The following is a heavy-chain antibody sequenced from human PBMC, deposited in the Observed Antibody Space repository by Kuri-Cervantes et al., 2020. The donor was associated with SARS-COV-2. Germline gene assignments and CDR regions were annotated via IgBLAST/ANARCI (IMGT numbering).Heavy chain of an antibody. D-gene: IGHD3-3*01. CDR1: GGSISSDNW. V-gene: IGHV4-4*02. CDR2: IWHSGST. Sequence: GSLRLSCAVSGGSISSDNWWSWVRQPPGKGLEWIGEIWHSGSTKYNPSLKSRVTILVDKSKNQFSLKLSSVTAADTAVYYCARDILSSDSWSGYYRPPGRWFDPWGQGTPVTVSS. CDR3: ARDILSSDSWSGYYRPPGRWFDP. J-gene: IGHJ5*02.